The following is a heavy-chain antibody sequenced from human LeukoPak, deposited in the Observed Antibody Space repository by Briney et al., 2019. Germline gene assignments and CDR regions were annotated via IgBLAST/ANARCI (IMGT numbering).Heavy chain of an antibody. J-gene: IGHJ6*02. CDR3: ARVDCSGGSCYSNYYYGMDV. Sequence: ASVKVSCKASGYTFTRYTIHWVRQAPGQRLEWMGWISAYNGNTNYAQKLQGRVTMTTDTSTSTAYMELRSLRSDDTAVYYCARVDCSGGSCYSNYYYGMDVWGQGTTVTVSS. D-gene: IGHD2-15*01. V-gene: IGHV1-18*01. CDR1: GYTFTRYT. CDR2: ISAYNGNT.